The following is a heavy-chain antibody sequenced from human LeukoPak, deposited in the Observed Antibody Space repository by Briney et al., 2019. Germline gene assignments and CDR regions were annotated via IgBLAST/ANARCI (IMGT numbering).Heavy chain of an antibody. D-gene: IGHD3-10*01. V-gene: IGHV3-23*01. J-gene: IGHJ6*03. CDR3: AKDLSRAGSPYYMDV. Sequence: GGSLRLSCAASGFTFSSYGMSWVRQAPGKGLEWVSAISGSGGSTYYADSVKGGFTISRDNSKNTLYLQMNSLRAEDTAVYYRAKDLSRAGSPYYMDVWGKGTTVTISS. CDR2: ISGSGGST. CDR1: GFTFSSYG.